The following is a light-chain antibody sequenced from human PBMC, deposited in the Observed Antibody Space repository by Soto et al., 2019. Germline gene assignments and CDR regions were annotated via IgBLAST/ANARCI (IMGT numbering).Light chain of an antibody. Sequence: EVVLTQSPATLSLSPGERATLYCRASQFVGTYLAWYQQKPGQSPRLLIYDASNGAPGVPARFSASGSGTEFTLTIASLEPDDFAVCYCQQRYFWPPLTFGAGTRV. V-gene: IGKV3-11*01. CDR1: QFVGTY. J-gene: IGKJ4*01. CDR3: QQRYFWPPLT. CDR2: DAS.